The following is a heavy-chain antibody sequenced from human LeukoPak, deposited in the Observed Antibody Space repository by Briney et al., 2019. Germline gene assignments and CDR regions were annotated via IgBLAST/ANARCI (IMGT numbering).Heavy chain of an antibody. CDR3: ARGRAAAGRDFDY. J-gene: IGHJ4*02. CDR1: GFTVSSNY. CDR2: IYSGDST. D-gene: IGHD6-13*01. V-gene: IGHV3-66*01. Sequence: GGSLRLSCAASGFTVSSNYMSWVRQAPGKGLEWVSVIYSGDSTYYADSVKGRFTISRDNSKNTLYLQMNSLRAEDTAVYYCARGRAAAGRDFDYWGRGTLVTVSS.